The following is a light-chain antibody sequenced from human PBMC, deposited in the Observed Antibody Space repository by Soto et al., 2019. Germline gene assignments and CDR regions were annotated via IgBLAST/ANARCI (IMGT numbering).Light chain of an antibody. J-gene: IGKJ4*01. CDR1: QTISSW. V-gene: IGKV1-5*03. CDR3: QQSYSTPLT. Sequence: IQMTQAPSTLSGSVGDRVTITCRASQTISSWLAWYQQKPGKAPKLLIYKASTLKSGVPSRFSGSGSGTEFTLTISSLQPDDFATYYCQQSYSTPLTFGGGTKVDIK. CDR2: KAS.